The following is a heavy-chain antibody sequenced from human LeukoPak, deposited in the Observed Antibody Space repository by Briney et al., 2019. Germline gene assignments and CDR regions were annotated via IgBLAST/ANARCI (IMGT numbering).Heavy chain of an antibody. CDR3: ARENHYYDSSGFLDY. CDR1: GFTFSSYA. Sequence: GGSLRLSCAASGFTFSSYAMHWVRQAPGKGLEWVAVISYDGSNKYYADSVKGRFTISRDNSKNTLYLQMNSLRAEGTAVYYCARENHYYDSSGFLDYWGQGTLVTVSS. J-gene: IGHJ4*02. V-gene: IGHV3-30-3*01. CDR2: ISYDGSNK. D-gene: IGHD3-22*01.